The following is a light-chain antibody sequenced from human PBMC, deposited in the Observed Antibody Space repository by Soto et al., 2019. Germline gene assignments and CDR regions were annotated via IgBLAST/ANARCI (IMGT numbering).Light chain of an antibody. CDR1: QSVDSE. V-gene: IGKV3-11*01. Sequence: EVALTQSPATLSLSPGEGATLSCRASQSVDSELAWYQQKPGQAPRLLIYDASNRATGIPGRFSGSGSGTDFTLTITSLEPEDSAVYYCQQRRKWPPAFGGGTKVEI. J-gene: IGKJ4*02. CDR2: DAS. CDR3: QQRRKWPPA.